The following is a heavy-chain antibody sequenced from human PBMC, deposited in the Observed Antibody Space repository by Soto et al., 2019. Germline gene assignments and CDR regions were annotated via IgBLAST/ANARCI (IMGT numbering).Heavy chain of an antibody. J-gene: IGHJ6*02. CDR3: AREGVAPYYYYGMDV. Sequence: ASVKVSCKASGGTFSNYAFSWVRQAPGQGLEWLGGIMPIFGRADYAQKFRGRVTITADESTTTAHMELSSLRSEDTAVYYCAREGVAPYYYYGMDVWGQGTPVTVSS. V-gene: IGHV1-69*13. D-gene: IGHD5-12*01. CDR1: GGTFSNYA. CDR2: IMPIFGRA.